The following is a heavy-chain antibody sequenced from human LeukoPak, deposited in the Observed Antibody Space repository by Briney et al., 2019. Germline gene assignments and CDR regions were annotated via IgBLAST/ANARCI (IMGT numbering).Heavy chain of an antibody. Sequence: GGSMRPSCAASGFTSSSCVMHWVRQAGDERLWRVAVISYDGSNKYYADSEKGRFTISRDNSKNTLYLQMNSLRAEDTAVYYCAKGSVIKVYYYDSSGYAALDYWGQGTLVTVSS. V-gene: IGHV3-30*18. D-gene: IGHD3-22*01. CDR3: AKGSVIKVYYYDSSGYAALDY. CDR2: ISYDGSNK. CDR1: GFTSSSCV. J-gene: IGHJ4*02.